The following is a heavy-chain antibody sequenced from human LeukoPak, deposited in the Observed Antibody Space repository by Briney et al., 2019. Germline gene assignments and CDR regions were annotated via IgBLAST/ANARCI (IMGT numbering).Heavy chain of an antibody. D-gene: IGHD1-26*01. Sequence: SETLSLTCAVYGGSFSGYYWSWIRQPPGKGLEWIGEINHSGSTNYNPSLKSRVTISVDTSKNQFSLKLSSVTAADTAVYYCARTGGATVAFDVWGQGTMVTVSS. CDR1: GGSFSGYY. J-gene: IGHJ3*01. CDR2: INHSGST. CDR3: ARTGGATVAFDV. V-gene: IGHV4-34*01.